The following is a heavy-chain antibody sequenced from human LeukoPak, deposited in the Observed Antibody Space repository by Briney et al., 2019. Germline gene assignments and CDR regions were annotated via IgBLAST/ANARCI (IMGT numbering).Heavy chain of an antibody. Sequence: ASVKVSCKASGYTFTSYAMHWVRQAPGQRLEWMGWINAGNGNTRYSQKLQGRVTITRDTSASTAYMELSSLRSEDTAVYYCARPQKGFGEFNYWGQGTLVTVSS. D-gene: IGHD3-10*01. V-gene: IGHV1-3*01. J-gene: IGHJ4*02. CDR1: GYTFTSYA. CDR2: INAGNGNT. CDR3: ARPQKGFGEFNY.